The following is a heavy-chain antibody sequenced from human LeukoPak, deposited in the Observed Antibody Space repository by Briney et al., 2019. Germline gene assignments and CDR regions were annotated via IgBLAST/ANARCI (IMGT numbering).Heavy chain of an antibody. CDR1: GFTFSSYW. J-gene: IGHJ4*02. D-gene: IGHD6-13*01. Sequence: GGSLRLSCVASGFTFSSYWMHWVRQAPGKGLVWVSRINSDESSTSYADSVKGRLTISRDNSKNTLYLEMNSLRAEDTAVYYCASSSYSSSSFDYWGQGTLVTVSS. CDR2: INSDESST. CDR3: ASSSYSSSSFDY. V-gene: IGHV3-74*01.